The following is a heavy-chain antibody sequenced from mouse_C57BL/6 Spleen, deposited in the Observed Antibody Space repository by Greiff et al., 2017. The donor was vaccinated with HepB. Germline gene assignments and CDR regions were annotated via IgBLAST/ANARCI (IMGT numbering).Heavy chain of an antibody. CDR2: ISSGSSTI. Sequence: EVKVVESGGGLVKPGGSLKLSCAASGFTFSDYGMHWVRQAPEKGLEWVAYISSGSSTIYYADTVKGRFTISRANAKTTLFLQMTSLSSEDTAMYYCARKITTAYYYAMDYWGQGTSVTVSS. CDR3: ARKITTAYYYAMDY. D-gene: IGHD1-2*01. J-gene: IGHJ4*01. V-gene: IGHV5-17*01. CDR1: GFTFSDYG.